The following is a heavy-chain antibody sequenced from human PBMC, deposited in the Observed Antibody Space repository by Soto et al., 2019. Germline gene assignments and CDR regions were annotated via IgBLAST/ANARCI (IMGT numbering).Heavy chain of an antibody. V-gene: IGHV3-21*01. J-gene: IGHJ6*02. CDR3: ARDRRRVRYYYDSSGSRGYGMDV. D-gene: IGHD3-22*01. Sequence: PGGSLRLSCAASGFTFSSYSMNWVRQAPGKGLEWVSSISSSSSYIYYADSVKGRFTISRDNAKNPLYLQMNSLRAEDTAVYYCARDRRRVRYYYDSSGSRGYGMDVWGQGTTVPVSS. CDR2: ISSSSSYI. CDR1: GFTFSSYS.